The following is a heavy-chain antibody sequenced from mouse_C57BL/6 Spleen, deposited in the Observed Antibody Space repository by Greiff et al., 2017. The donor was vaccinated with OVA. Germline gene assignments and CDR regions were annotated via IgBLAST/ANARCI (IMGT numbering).Heavy chain of an antibody. CDR2: ISSGSSTI. J-gene: IGHJ4*01. CDR3: ARRHGSSFAMDY. V-gene: IGHV5-17*01. D-gene: IGHD1-1*01. Sequence: EVQVVESGGGLVKPGGSLKLSCAASGFTFSDYGMHWVRQAPEKGLEWVAYISSGSSTIYYADTVKGRFTISRDNAKNTLFLQMTRLRSGDTAMYYCARRHGSSFAMDYWGQGTSVTVSS. CDR1: GFTFSDYG.